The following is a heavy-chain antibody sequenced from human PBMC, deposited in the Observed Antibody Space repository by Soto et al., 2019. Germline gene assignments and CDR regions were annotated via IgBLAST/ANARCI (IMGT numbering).Heavy chain of an antibody. Sequence: QVQLKESGPGLVKPSQTLSLTCTVSGGSITYGGYYWTWIRQQPGKGLEWIGRVYHNGDTDFNPSLKSRLTMSVDTSRNQFSLTVNSVTAADTAVYFCASGASVFDYWGQGALVTVSS. V-gene: IGHV4-31*03. D-gene: IGHD3-10*01. CDR1: GGSITYGGYY. CDR3: ASGASVFDY. J-gene: IGHJ4*02. CDR2: VYHNGDT.